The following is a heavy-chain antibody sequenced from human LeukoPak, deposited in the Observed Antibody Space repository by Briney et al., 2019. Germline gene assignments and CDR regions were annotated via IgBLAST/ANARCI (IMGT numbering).Heavy chain of an antibody. J-gene: IGHJ4*02. Sequence: ASVTVSCKASGYTFTSYGISWVRQAPGQGLEWMGWISAYNGNTNYAQKLQGRVTMTTDTSTSTAYMELSSLRSEDTAVYYCARADYDDGDYYFDYWGQGTLVTVSS. CDR1: GYTFTSYG. CDR2: ISAYNGNT. V-gene: IGHV1-18*01. D-gene: IGHD3-16*01. CDR3: ARADYDDGDYYFDY.